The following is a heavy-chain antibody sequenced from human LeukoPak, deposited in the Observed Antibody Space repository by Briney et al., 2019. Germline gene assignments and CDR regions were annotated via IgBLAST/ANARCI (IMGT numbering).Heavy chain of an antibody. J-gene: IGHJ6*03. Sequence: SEPLSLTCTVSGGSISSSSYYWGWIRQPPGKGLEWIGIIYYSGSTYYNPSLNSRVTISVDTSKNQFSLKLSSVTAADTAVYYCAMTGGAYSYMDVWGKGTTVTVSS. CDR2: IYYSGST. CDR3: AMTGGAYSYMDV. V-gene: IGHV4-39*01. D-gene: IGHD4/OR15-4a*01. CDR1: GGSISSSSYY.